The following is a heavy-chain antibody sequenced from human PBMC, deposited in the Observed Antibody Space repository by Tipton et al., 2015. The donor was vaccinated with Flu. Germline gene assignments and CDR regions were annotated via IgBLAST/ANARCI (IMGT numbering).Heavy chain of an antibody. CDR2: IYNTGLI. Sequence: TLSLTCTVSGASVNIENSYWVWIRKSLGRGLEWIGTIYNTGLINYNPSLKSRVTVSLDMSKNQFSLNVSLVTAADTATYFCARGNWNSNYDNWFDPWGQGTPVTVSS. CDR3: ARGNWNSNYDNWFDP. J-gene: IGHJ5*02. CDR1: GASVNIENSY. D-gene: IGHD1-1*01. V-gene: IGHV4-39*07.